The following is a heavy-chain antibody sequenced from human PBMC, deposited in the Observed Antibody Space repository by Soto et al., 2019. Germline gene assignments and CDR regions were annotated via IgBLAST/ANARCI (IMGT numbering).Heavy chain of an antibody. J-gene: IGHJ6*02. D-gene: IGHD1-20*01. CDR1: EFTFDKYY. CDR3: ARGNWNYYYGFDV. Sequence: GGSLRLSCAASEFTFDKYYMTWVRQAPGKGPEWVANIKPDGSEQYYVGSVKGRFTISRDNANNSLYLQMNSLRAEDTAVYFCARGNWNYYYGFDVWGQGTTVTVSS. V-gene: IGHV3-7*01. CDR2: IKPDGSEQ.